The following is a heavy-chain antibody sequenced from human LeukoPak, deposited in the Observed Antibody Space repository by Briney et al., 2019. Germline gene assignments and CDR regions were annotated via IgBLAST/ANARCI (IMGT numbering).Heavy chain of an antibody. CDR2: LNPGGDST. Sequence: PGGSLRLSCAASGFTFSNYAMSWVRQAPGKGLEWVSGLNPGGDSTYYADSVKGRFTISRDNSKNTLYLQMNSLRAEDTAVYYCAKDTSRIAAAGINYFDYWGQGTLVTVSS. CDR3: AKDTSRIAAAGINYFDY. V-gene: IGHV3-23*01. J-gene: IGHJ4*02. CDR1: GFTFSNYA. D-gene: IGHD6-13*01.